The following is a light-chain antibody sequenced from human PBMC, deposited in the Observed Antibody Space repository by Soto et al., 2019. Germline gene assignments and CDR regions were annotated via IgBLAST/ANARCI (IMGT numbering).Light chain of an antibody. J-gene: IGKJ1*01. CDR3: QQTYRTPSTWT. CDR2: AAS. V-gene: IGKV1-39*01. CDR1: QTISSY. Sequence: DIQMTQSPSSLSASVGDRVTITCRASQTISSYLNWYQQTPGRAPKLLIYAASSLQGGVPSRFSGSRSGTELTLTTSRMQPEDFATFYWQQTYRTPSTWTFVQGTKVEIK.